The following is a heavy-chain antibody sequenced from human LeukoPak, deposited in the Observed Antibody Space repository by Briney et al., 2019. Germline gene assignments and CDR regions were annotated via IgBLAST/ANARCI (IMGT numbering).Heavy chain of an antibody. CDR1: GGSISSDY. CDR3: ARLSDGSAYYWAFDS. J-gene: IGHJ4*02. D-gene: IGHD3-22*01. CDR2: IYYSGST. V-gene: IGHV4-59*08. Sequence: SETLSLTCSVSGGSISSDYWSWIRQPPGKGLEWIGYIYYSGSTNCNPSLKSRVTVSVDTSKNQFSLKLGSVTAADTAVYFCARLSDGSAYYWAFDSWGQGTLVTVSS.